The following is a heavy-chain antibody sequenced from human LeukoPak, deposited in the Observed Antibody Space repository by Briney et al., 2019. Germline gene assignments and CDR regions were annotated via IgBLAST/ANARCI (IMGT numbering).Heavy chain of an antibody. D-gene: IGHD5-12*01. Sequence: ASVKVSCKASVYTFTGYYMRWVRQAPGQGLEWMGWINPNSGGTNYAQKFQGRVTMTRDTSISTAYMELSRLRSDDTAVYYCARARGATWAEYYYYGMDVWGQGTTVTVSS. CDR1: VYTFTGYY. CDR2: INPNSGGT. J-gene: IGHJ6*02. CDR3: ARARGATWAEYYYYGMDV. V-gene: IGHV1-2*02.